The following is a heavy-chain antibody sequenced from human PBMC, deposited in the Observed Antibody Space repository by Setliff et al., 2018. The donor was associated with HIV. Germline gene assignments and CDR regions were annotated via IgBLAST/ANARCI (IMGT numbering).Heavy chain of an antibody. J-gene: IGHJ6*03. V-gene: IGHV4-39*01. CDR3: ARVSITYWYSIPTFYYYYMDV. Sequence: PSETLSLTCSVSGDSISSSSYYWGWIRQPPGKGLEWIGSIYYSGSTYYNPSLNSRVTTSVDASKNQFSLKLRSVTAADTAMYYCARVSITYWYSIPTFYYYYMDVWGKGTKVTVSS. CDR2: IYYSGST. CDR1: GDSISSSSYY. D-gene: IGHD2-15*01.